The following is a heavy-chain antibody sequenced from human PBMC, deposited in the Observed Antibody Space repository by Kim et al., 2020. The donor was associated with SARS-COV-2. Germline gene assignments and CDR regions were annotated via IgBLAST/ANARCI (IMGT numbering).Heavy chain of an antibody. J-gene: IGHJ4*02. CDR3: ARVGDDFWSGYSGVFFDY. V-gene: IGHV4-31*03. Sequence: SETLSLTCTVSGGSISSGGYYWSWIRQHPGKGLEWIGYIYYSGSTYYNPSLKSRVTISVDTSKNQFSLKLSSVTAADTTVYYCARVGDDFWSGYSGVFFDYWGQGTLVTVSS. CDR2: IYYSGST. D-gene: IGHD3-3*01. CDR1: GGSISSGGYY.